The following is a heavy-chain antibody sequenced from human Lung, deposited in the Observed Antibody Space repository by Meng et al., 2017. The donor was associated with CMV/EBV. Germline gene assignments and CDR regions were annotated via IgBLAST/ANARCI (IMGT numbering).Heavy chain of an antibody. CDR3: ARTVKYYYDSSGPDP. CDR1: GYSFTSYW. V-gene: IGHV5-51*01. D-gene: IGHD3-22*01. J-gene: IGHJ5*02. Sequence: GEXXKISCKGSGYSFTSYWIGWVRQMPGKGLEWMGIIYPGDSDTRYSQSFQGQVTISADKSISTAYLQWSSLKASDTAMYYCARTVKYYYDSSGPDPWGQGXLVTVSS. CDR2: IYPGDSDT.